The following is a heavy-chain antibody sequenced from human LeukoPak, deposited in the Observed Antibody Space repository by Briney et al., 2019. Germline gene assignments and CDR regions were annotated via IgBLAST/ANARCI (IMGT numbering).Heavy chain of an antibody. J-gene: IGHJ4*02. D-gene: IGHD3-9*01. CDR2: ISDSGGST. CDR1: GFTFSSYA. Sequence: PGGSLRLSCAASGFTFSSYAMSWVRQAPGKGLEWVSGISDSGGSTYYADSVKGRFTISRDNSKNTLHLQMNSLRAEDTAAYYCAKDPRWAYYDILTGYNFDYWGQGTLVTVSS. V-gene: IGHV3-23*01. CDR3: AKDPRWAYYDILTGYNFDY.